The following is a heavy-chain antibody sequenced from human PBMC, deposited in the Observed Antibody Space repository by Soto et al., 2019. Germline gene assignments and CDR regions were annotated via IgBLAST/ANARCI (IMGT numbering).Heavy chain of an antibody. D-gene: IGHD3-16*02. Sequence: QVQLVESEGSVVQPGRSLRLSCEASGFTFTSYAMHWVRQAPGKGLEWVAVISYDGINEYYAVSVKGRFTISRDNSKNTLFLQMSSLRVEDTAVYYCARDRLRLGELSLIGYFDYWGQGTLVTVSS. CDR2: ISYDGINE. V-gene: IGHV3-30*15. J-gene: IGHJ4*02. CDR3: ARDRLRLGELSLIGYFDY. CDR1: GFTFTSYA.